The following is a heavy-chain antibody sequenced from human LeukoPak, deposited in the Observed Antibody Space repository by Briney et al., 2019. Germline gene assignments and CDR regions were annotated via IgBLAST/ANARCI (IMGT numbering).Heavy chain of an antibody. CDR3: ARGYCSSTSCEDY. CDR1: GYSFISYW. CDR2: IYPGDSDT. D-gene: IGHD2-2*01. Sequence: GESLKISCKGSGYSFISYWIGWVRQMPGKGLDWMGIIYPGDSDTRYSPSFQGQVTISADKSISTAYLQWSSLKASDTAMYYCARGYCSSTSCEDYWGQGTLVTVSS. V-gene: IGHV5-51*01. J-gene: IGHJ4*02.